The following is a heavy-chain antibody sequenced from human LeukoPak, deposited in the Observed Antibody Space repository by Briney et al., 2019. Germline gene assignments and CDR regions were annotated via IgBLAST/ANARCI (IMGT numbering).Heavy chain of an antibody. CDR1: GGSISSYY. CDR2: IYYSGST. D-gene: IGHD4-17*01. Sequence: SETLSLTCTVSGGSISSYYWSWIRQPPGKGLEWIGYIYYSGSTNYNPSLKSRVTISVDTSKNQFSLKLSSVTAADTAVYYCARHGSVDYGDYHVDYWGQGTLVTVSS. CDR3: ARHGSVDYGDYHVDY. V-gene: IGHV4-59*08. J-gene: IGHJ4*02.